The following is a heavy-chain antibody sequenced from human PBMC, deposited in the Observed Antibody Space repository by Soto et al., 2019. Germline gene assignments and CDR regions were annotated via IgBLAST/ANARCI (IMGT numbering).Heavy chain of an antibody. D-gene: IGHD3-22*01. CDR1: GFTFSNFN. Sequence: GGSLRLSCTASGFTFSNFNINWVRQAPGKGLEWISCISSSTTTIFYADSVKGRFTISRDNAKNSLYLQMNSLRDEDTAVYYCARETSTYYYDSSGYLGFDYWGQGTLVTVSS. CDR3: ARETSTYYYDSSGYLGFDY. V-gene: IGHV3-48*02. CDR2: ISSSTTTI. J-gene: IGHJ4*02.